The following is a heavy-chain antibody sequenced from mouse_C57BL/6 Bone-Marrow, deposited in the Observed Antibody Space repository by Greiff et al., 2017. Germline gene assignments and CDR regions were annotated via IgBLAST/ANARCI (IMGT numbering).Heavy chain of an antibody. CDR1: GFNIKDDY. Sequence: EVQLQQSGAELVRPGASVKLSCTASGFNIKDDYMHWVKQRPEQGLEWIGWIDPENGDTEYASKFQGKATITADTSSNTAYLQLSSLTSEDTAVYYCTTIYYGTEDYWGQGTTLTVSS. J-gene: IGHJ2*01. D-gene: IGHD1-1*01. V-gene: IGHV14-4*01. CDR3: TTIYYGTEDY. CDR2: IDPENGDT.